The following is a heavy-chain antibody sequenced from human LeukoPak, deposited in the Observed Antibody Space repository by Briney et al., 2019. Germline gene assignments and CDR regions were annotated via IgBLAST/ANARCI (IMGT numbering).Heavy chain of an antibody. J-gene: IGHJ4*02. V-gene: IGHV3-74*01. CDR3: TRSPSLGGRYWGFDY. Sequence: GGSLRLSCAASGFTLSSYWMHCARQAPGKGLVWVSRLSPDGSSSIYADSVKGRFTVSRDNAKNTLYLQMNSLRAEDTAVYYCTRSPSLGGRYWGFDYWGQGALVTVSS. D-gene: IGHD1-26*01. CDR1: GFTLSSYW. CDR2: LSPDGSSS.